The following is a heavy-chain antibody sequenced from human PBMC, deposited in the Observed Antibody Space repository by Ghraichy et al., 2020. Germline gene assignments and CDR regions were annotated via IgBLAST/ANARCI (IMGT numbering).Heavy chain of an antibody. V-gene: IGHV3-64D*06. CDR3: VTRVAAPLRLGAFDI. D-gene: IGHD6-6*01. J-gene: IGHJ3*02. CDR2: ISSNGGST. Sequence: GGSLRLSCSASGFTFSSYAMHWVRQAPGKGLEYVSAISSNGGSTYYADSVKGRFTISRDNSKNTLYLQMSSLRAEDTAVYYCVTRVAAPLRLGAFDIWGQGTMVTVSS. CDR1: GFTFSSYA.